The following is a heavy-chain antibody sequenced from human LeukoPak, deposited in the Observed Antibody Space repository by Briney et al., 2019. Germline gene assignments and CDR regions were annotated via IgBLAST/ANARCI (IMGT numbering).Heavy chain of an antibody. CDR2: IIPIFGTA. D-gene: IGHD3-16*02. CDR1: GGTFSSYA. J-gene: IGHJ5*02. Sequence: ASVKVSCKASGGTFSSYAISWVRQAPGQGLEWMGGIIPIFGTANYAQKFQGRVTITADESTSTAYMELSSLRSEDTAVYYCARDPLYDYVWGSYRYRAVEQAWGQGTLVTVSS. V-gene: IGHV1-69*13. CDR3: ARDPLYDYVWGSYRYRAVEQA.